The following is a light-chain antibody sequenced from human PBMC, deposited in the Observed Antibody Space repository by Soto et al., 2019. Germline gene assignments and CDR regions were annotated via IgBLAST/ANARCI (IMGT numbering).Light chain of an antibody. CDR3: QQYNNWLRWT. J-gene: IGKJ1*01. CDR2: GAS. Sequence: EIVMTQSPATLSVSPGERATLSCRASQSVSSNLAWYQQKPGQAPRLLIYGASTRATGIPARLSGSGSGTEFNLTISRLQSEDFAVYYCQQYNNWLRWTFGQGTKVEIK. CDR1: QSVSSN. V-gene: IGKV3-15*01.